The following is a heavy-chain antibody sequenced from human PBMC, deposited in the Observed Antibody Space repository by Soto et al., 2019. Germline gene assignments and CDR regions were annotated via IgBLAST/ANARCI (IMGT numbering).Heavy chain of an antibody. Sequence: ASVKVSCKASGYAFTSYDINWVRQATGQGLEWMGWINPNSGNTEYAQKFQGRVTITRDTSASTAYMELSSLRSEDTAVYYCVFNGGWSSFDYWGQGTLVTVSS. CDR2: INPNSGNT. V-gene: IGHV1-8*01. CDR3: VFNGGWSSFDY. J-gene: IGHJ4*02. CDR1: GYAFTSYD. D-gene: IGHD6-19*01.